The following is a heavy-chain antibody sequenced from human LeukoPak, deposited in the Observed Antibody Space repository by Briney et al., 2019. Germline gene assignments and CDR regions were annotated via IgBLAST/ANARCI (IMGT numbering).Heavy chain of an antibody. CDR2: ISSTGGTT. V-gene: IGHV3-23*01. CDR1: GFTFSDYY. CDR3: AKNGDRGAYCTGGTCYPYFYYYMDV. J-gene: IGHJ6*03. Sequence: GGSLRLSCAASGFTFSDYYMSWIRQALGKGLEWVSSISSTGGTTYYADSVKGRFTISRDNSKNTLYLQMNSLRAEDTAIYYCAKNGDRGAYCTGGTCYPYFYYYMDVWGKGTTVTI. D-gene: IGHD2-15*01.